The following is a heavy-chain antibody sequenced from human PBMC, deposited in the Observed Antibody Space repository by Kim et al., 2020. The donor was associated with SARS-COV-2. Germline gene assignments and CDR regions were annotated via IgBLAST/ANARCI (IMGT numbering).Heavy chain of an antibody. D-gene: IGHD3-10*01. CDR2: ISGSGGST. J-gene: IGHJ6*02. CDR3: AKDKDYGSGSYGYYGMDV. CDR1: GFTFSSYA. Sequence: GSLRLSCAASGFTFSSYAMSWVRQAPGKGLEWVSAISGSGGSTYYADSVKGRFTISRDNSKNTLYLQMNSLRAEDTAVYYCAKDKDYGSGSYGYYGMDVWGQGTTVTVSS. V-gene: IGHV3-23*01.